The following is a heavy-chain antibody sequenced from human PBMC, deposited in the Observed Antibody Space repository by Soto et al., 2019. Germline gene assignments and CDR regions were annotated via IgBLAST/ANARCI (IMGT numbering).Heavy chain of an antibody. Sequence: ASETLSLTCTVSGGSISSGDYYWSWIRQPPGKGLEWIGYIYYSGSTYYNPSLKSRVTISVDTSKNQFSLKLSSVTAADTAVYYCARVGGFRATTIDYRGQGTLVTVSS. D-gene: IGHD3-10*01. CDR1: GGSISSGDYY. CDR3: ARVGGFRATTIDY. CDR2: IYYSGST. J-gene: IGHJ4*02. V-gene: IGHV4-30-4*01.